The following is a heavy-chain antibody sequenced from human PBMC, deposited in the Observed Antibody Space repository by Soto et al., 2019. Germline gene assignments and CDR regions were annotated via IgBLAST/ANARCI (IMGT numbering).Heavy chain of an antibody. CDR3: ASQYGSGSYRYFDY. CDR2: IYSGGST. CDR1: GFTVSSNY. J-gene: IGHJ4*02. D-gene: IGHD3-10*01. V-gene: IGHV3-66*04. Sequence: GGSLRLSCAASGFTVSSNYMSWVRQAPGKGLEWVSVIYSGGSTYYADSVKGRFTISRDNSKNTLYLQMNSLRAEDTAVYYCASQYGSGSYRYFDYWGQGTLVTVSS.